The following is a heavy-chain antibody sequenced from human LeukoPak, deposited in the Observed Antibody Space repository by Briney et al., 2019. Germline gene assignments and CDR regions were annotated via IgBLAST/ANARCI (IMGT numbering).Heavy chain of an antibody. Sequence: PSETLSLTCAVSGGSISSSNWWSWVRQPPGKGLEWIGEIYHSGSTNYNPSLKSRVTISVDKSKNQFSLKLSSVTAADTAVYYCAKGDYDFWSGQFDPWGQGTLVTVSS. CDR2: IYHSGST. CDR1: GGSISSSNW. CDR3: AKGDYDFWSGQFDP. J-gene: IGHJ5*02. V-gene: IGHV4-4*02. D-gene: IGHD3-3*01.